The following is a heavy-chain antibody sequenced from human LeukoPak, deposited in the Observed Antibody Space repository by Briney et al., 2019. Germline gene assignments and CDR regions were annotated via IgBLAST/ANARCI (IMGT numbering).Heavy chain of an antibody. J-gene: IGHJ4*02. CDR2: IYPGDSDT. V-gene: IGHV5-51*01. CDR3: ARHGYYDSGRGFDY. Sequence: GGALKISCKGSGYSFTNYWIGWVRQIPGKGLEWVGIIYPGDSDTRYSTSFQGQVTMSVGKSISAAYLQRSSLTASDTAIYCWARHGYYDSGRGFDYWGQGTLVTVSS. CDR1: GYSFTNYW. D-gene: IGHD3-10*01.